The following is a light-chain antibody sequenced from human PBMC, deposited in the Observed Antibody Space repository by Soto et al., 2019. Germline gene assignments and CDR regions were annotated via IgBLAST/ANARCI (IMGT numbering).Light chain of an antibody. J-gene: IGKJ3*01. Sequence: EVVMTQSPATLSLSPGERATLSCRASQSVSSDLAWYHQKPGQAPRLLIYGASTRATDIPARFSGGGSGTEVTLTISSLQSEDFAIYYCQQYNDWPPITFGPGTRVDFK. CDR1: QSVSSD. CDR2: GAS. CDR3: QQYNDWPPIT. V-gene: IGKV3-15*01.